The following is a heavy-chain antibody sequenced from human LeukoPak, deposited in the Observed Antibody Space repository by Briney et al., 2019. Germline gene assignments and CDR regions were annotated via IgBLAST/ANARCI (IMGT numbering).Heavy chain of an antibody. V-gene: IGHV3-30*02. CDR3: AKPEGDSSGYTDDAFDI. J-gene: IGHJ3*02. Sequence: QPGGSLRLSCAASGFTFSSYGMHWVRQAPGKGLEWVAFIRYDGSNKYYADSVKGRFTISRDNSKNTLYLQMNSLRAEDTAVYYCAKPEGDSSGYTDDAFDIWGQGTMVTVSS. CDR2: IRYDGSNK. D-gene: IGHD3-22*01. CDR1: GFTFSSYG.